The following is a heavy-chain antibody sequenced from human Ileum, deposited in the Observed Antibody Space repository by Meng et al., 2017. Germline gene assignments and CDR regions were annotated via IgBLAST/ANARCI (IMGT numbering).Heavy chain of an antibody. CDR1: GGFVSSASYY. V-gene: IGHV4-61*01. Sequence: QVQLQESGPGLCGPSDTLSLPCNVSGGFVSSASYYWSWIRQPPGKGLEWIGLIHYSGSRNYNPSLKSRVTMSVDTSKNQVSLRLTSVTAADTAVYYCARFYGSGTFEVHDYWGQGTLVTVSS. CDR2: IHYSGSR. J-gene: IGHJ4*02. CDR3: ARFYGSGTFEVHDY. D-gene: IGHD3-10*01.